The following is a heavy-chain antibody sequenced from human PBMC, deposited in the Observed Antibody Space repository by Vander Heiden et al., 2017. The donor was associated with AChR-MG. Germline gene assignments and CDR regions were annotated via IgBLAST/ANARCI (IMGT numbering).Heavy chain of an antibody. CDR2: INPNSGGT. V-gene: IGHV1-2*02. J-gene: IGHJ4*02. D-gene: IGHD3-16*01. CDR1: GSTFTGHY. Sequence: QVQLVQSGAAVKKPGASVKVSCTASGSTFTGHYMHWVRQAPGQGLEWMGWINPNSGGTNYAQKFQGRVTMTRDTSISTAYMELSRLRSDDTAVYYCARKTGRGMITLVYFDYWGQGTLVTVSS. CDR3: ARKTGRGMITLVYFDY.